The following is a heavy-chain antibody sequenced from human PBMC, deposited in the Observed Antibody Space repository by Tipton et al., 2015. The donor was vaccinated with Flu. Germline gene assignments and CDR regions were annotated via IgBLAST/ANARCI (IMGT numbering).Heavy chain of an antibody. CDR1: GFTFSNAW. V-gene: IGHV3-15*01. J-gene: IGHJ4*02. Sequence: GSLRLSCAASGFTFSNAWMSWVRQAPGKGLEWVGRIKSKTDGGTTDYAAPVKGRFTISRDDSKNTLYLQMNSLKTEDTAVYYCTTLCPGRSGDCYSFALDYWGQGTLVTVSS. CDR3: TTLCPGRSGDCYSFALDY. D-gene: IGHD2-21*01. CDR2: IKSKTDGGTT.